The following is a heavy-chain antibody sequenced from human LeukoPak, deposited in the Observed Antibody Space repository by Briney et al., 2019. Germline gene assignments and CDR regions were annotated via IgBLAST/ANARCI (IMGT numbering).Heavy chain of an antibody. CDR2: MNPNSGNT. D-gene: IGHD6-6*01. Sequence: ASVKVSCKAFGYTFTSYDINWVRQATGQGLEWMGWMNPNSGNTGYAQKFQGRVTITRNTSISTAYMELSSLRSEDTAVYYCARGRGIAARWWFDPWGQGTLVTVSS. V-gene: IGHV1-8*03. CDR1: GYTFTSYD. CDR3: ARGRGIAARWWFDP. J-gene: IGHJ5*02.